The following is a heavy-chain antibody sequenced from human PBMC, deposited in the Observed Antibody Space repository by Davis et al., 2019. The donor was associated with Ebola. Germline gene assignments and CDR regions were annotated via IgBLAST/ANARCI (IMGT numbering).Heavy chain of an antibody. CDR1: GGTFSSYA. CDR2: FVVFFGTA. V-gene: IGHV1-69*06. Sequence: SVKVSCKASGGTFSSYAFYWVRRAPGQGLEWMGGFVVFFGTATYAQKFQGRLTITADKSTTTAYMELSSLRSEDTAVYYCAIGTEYSSASWMDVWGQGTTVTVSS. CDR3: AIGTEYSSASWMDV. D-gene: IGHD6-6*01. J-gene: IGHJ6*02.